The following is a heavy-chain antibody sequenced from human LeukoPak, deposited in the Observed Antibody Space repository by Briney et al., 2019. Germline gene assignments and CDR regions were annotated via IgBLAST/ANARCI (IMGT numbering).Heavy chain of an antibody. CDR1: GCGFTTYW. CDR2: IYPCDSDT. Sequence: GASLQISCQGAGCGFTTYWIGWGRRMPGKGREGRGVIYPCDSDTRYSPSFQGQVTISTDKSITTSYLQWSSLKAADTAIYYCARRGQLERRYYDYWGQGTLVTVSS. D-gene: IGHD1-1*01. CDR3: ARRGQLERRYYDY. V-gene: IGHV5-51*01. J-gene: IGHJ4*02.